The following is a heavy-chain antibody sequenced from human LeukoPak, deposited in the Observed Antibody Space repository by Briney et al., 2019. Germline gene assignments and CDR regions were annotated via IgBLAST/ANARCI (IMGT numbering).Heavy chain of an antibody. CDR1: GGSISNYY. J-gene: IGHJ2*01. CDR3: ARDSIAAAANWYFEL. Sequence: SETLSLTCTVSGGSISNYYWSWIRQPPGKGLEWIGYIFYSGSTSYNPSLKSRVTISVDTSKNRFSLKLTSVTPADTAVYYCARDSIAAAANWYFELWGRGTLVTVSS. D-gene: IGHD6-13*01. V-gene: IGHV4-59*01. CDR2: IFYSGST.